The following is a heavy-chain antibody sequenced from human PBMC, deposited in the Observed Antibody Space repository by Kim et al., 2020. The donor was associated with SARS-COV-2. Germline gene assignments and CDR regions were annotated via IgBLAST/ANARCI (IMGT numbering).Heavy chain of an antibody. D-gene: IGHD2-8*01. CDR1: GGTFSSYA. CDR3: ARGSVVLMVYAIMGGGGMDV. Sequence: SVKVSCKASGGTFSSYAISWVRQAPGQGLEWMGGIIPIFGTANYAQKFQGRVTITADESTSTAYMELSSLRSEDTAVYYCARGSVVLMVYAIMGGGGMDVWGQGTTVTVSS. V-gene: IGHV1-69*13. CDR2: IIPIFGTA. J-gene: IGHJ6*02.